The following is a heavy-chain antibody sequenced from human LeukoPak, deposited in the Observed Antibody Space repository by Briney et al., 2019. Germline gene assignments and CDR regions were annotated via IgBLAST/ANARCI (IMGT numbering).Heavy chain of an antibody. CDR1: GFTLSSYE. CDR3: ARDRIPYYYDSSSLFDY. Sequence: GGSLRHSCADSGFTLSSYERNWVRQAPGKGLEWVSYISSSGSTIYYADSVKGRFTISRDNAKNSLYLQMNSLRAEDTAVYYCARDRIPYYYDSSSLFDYWGQGTLVTVSS. V-gene: IGHV3-48*03. D-gene: IGHD3-22*01. CDR2: ISSSGSTI. J-gene: IGHJ4*02.